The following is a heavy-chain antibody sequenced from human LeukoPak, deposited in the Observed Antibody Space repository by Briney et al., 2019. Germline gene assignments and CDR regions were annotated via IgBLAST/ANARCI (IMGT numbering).Heavy chain of an antibody. Sequence: SETLSLTCTVSGGSISSYYWSWIRQPPGKGLKWIGYIYNSGSTNYNPSLKSRVTISVDTSKNQFSLKLSSVTAADTAVYYCARRLVAGEEDWGQGTLVTVSS. J-gene: IGHJ4*02. V-gene: IGHV4-4*09. CDR1: GGSISSYY. CDR3: ARRLVAGEED. CDR2: IYNSGST. D-gene: IGHD6-19*01.